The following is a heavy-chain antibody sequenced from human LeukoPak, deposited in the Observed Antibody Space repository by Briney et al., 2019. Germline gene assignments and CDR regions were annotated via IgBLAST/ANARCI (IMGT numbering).Heavy chain of an antibody. Sequence: SETLSLTCSVSGGSISCYYWIWIRQPPGKGLEWIGYIHYSGSTHYNPSLKSRVTISVDTSKNQFSLKLSSVTAADTAVYYWARGGAYYYYYGMDVWGQGTTVTVSS. CDR3: ARGGAYYYYYGMDV. CDR2: IHYSGST. V-gene: IGHV4-59*01. J-gene: IGHJ6*02. CDR1: GGSISCYY.